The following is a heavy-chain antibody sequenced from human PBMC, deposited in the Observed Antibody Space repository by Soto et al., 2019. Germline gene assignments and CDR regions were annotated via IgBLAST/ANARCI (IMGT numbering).Heavy chain of an antibody. J-gene: IGHJ5*02. D-gene: IGHD2-21*01. CDR3: ARGNVVVSTSTRSRDRWFDT. CDR1: GGSLSGYY. CDR2: IRHRKST. V-gene: IGHV4-34*01. Sequence: QVQLQQWGAGLLKPSETLSLTCGVYGGSLSGYYWSWIRQSPEKGLEWIGEIRHRKSTNYNPSLKSRVSISRDTSKHQFALRMSSVNAADAAVYYCARGNVVVSTSTRSRDRWFDTWGQGVLVTVSA.